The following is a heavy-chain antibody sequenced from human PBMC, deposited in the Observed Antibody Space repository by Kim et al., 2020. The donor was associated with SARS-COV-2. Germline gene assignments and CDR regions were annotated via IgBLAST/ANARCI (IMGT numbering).Heavy chain of an antibody. V-gene: IGHV3-73*01. J-gene: IGHJ4*02. CDR3: TSLITA. Sequence: KADNYAVTYGASLKGRFTTSRYDSKNTAYLQMNSLKTEDTAVYYCTSLITAWGQGTLVTVSS. D-gene: IGHD6-25*01. CDR2: KADNYAV.